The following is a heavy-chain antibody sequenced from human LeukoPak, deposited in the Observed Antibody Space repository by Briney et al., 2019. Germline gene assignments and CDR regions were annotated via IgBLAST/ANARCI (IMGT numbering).Heavy chain of an antibody. CDR2: IYPGGGSS. CDR3: ARDGNCSGISCMYYFDY. Sequence: ASVKVSCKASGYTFTSYDMHWVRQAPGQGLEWMGIIYPGGGSSTYAQMFQGRVTMTRDTSTSTVYMELSSLRSEDTAVYYCARDGNCSGISCMYYFDYWGQGTLVTVSS. CDR1: GYTFTSYD. J-gene: IGHJ4*02. V-gene: IGHV1-46*01. D-gene: IGHD2-2*01.